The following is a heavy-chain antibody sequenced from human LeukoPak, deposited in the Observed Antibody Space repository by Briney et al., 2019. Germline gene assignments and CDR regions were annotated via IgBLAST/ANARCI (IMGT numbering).Heavy chain of an antibody. CDR3: ARGQYYYDSSGYSPDGY. J-gene: IGHJ4*02. V-gene: IGHV1-18*04. CDR2: INPNNGNT. D-gene: IGHD3-22*01. CDR1: GYTFTGYY. Sequence: GASVKVSCKASGYTFTGYYMHWVRQAPGQGLEWMGWINPNNGNTNYAQKLQGRVTMTTDTSTSTAYMELRSLRSDDTAVYYCARGQYYYDSSGYSPDGYWGQGTLVAVSS.